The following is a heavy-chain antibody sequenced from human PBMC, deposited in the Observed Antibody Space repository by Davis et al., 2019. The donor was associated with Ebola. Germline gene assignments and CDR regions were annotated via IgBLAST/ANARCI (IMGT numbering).Heavy chain of an antibody. CDR1: GFTFSSYA. CDR2: ISGSGGST. D-gene: IGHD2-2*01. V-gene: IGHV3-23*01. Sequence: PGGSLRLSCAASGFTFSSYAMSWVRQAPGKGLEWVSAISGSGGSTYYADSVKGRFTISRDNSKNTLYLQMNSLRAEDTAVYYCARDIRWTSSSNYYYYYGMDVWGQGTTVTVSS. J-gene: IGHJ6*02. CDR3: ARDIRWTSSSNYYYYYGMDV.